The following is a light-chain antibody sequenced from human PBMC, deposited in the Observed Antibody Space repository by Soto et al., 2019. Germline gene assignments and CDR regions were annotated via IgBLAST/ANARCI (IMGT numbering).Light chain of an antibody. CDR3: QQSYSTPRYT. V-gene: IGKV1-39*01. J-gene: IGKJ2*01. Sequence: DIQMTQSPSSLSASVGDRVTITCRASQSISSYLNWYQQKPGKAPKLLIYAASSLQSGVPSRFSGSGSGTHLTLTISSLQPEDFATYYCQQSYSTPRYTFGQGTKLEIK. CDR2: AAS. CDR1: QSISSY.